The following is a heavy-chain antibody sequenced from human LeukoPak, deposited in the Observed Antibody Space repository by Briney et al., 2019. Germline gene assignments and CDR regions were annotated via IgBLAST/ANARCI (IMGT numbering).Heavy chain of an antibody. CDR2: FIPILGTA. D-gene: IGHD3-3*01. V-gene: IGHV1-69*10. CDR1: GGTLSDYA. CDR3: AGIPVFGVVLHQEPV. Sequence: SVKVSCKASGGTLSDYALNWVRQAPGQGLEWMGVFIPILGTANSTQKFQGRVTITADISTNTVYMELSSLRSEDTAVYFCAGIPVFGVVLHQEPVWGKGTTVTVSS. J-gene: IGHJ6*04.